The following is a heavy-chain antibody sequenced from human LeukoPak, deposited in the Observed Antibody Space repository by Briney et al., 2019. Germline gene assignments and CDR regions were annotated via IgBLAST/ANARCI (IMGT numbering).Heavy chain of an antibody. J-gene: IGHJ4*02. CDR3: VSFYETY. V-gene: IGHV3-74*01. CDR2: INSDGSWT. D-gene: IGHD2/OR15-2a*01. CDR1: GNYW. Sequence: GGSLRLSCVASGNYWMHWVRQAPGKGLVWVSHINSDGSWTSYADSVKGRFTISKDNAKNTVYLQMNSLRPEDTAVYYCVSFYETYWGRGTLVTVSS.